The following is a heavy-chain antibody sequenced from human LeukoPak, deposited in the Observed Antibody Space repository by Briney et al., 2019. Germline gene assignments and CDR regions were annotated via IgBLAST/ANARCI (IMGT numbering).Heavy chain of an antibody. CDR2: ISAYDGNT. Sequence: GASVKVSCKASGYKFTNYGISWVRQAPGQGLEWMGWISAYDGNTNYAQEVQGRVTMTTDTSTSTAYMELRSLRSDDTAVYYCARDKVIATAGTPNWFDPWGQGTLVTVSS. CDR1: GYKFTNYG. CDR3: ARDKVIATAGTPNWFDP. V-gene: IGHV1-18*01. D-gene: IGHD6-13*01. J-gene: IGHJ5*02.